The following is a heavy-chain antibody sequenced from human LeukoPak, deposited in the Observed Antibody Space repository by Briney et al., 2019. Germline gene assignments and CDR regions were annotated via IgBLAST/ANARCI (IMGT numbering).Heavy chain of an antibody. CDR3: ARDTMGATDY. CDR2: IDPSGNNA. CDR1: GYTFTDYY. J-gene: IGHJ4*02. Sequence: PGGSLRLSCAASGYTFTDYYMTWLRQAPGKGPEWLSLIDPSGNNAYYADSVKGRFTISRDNAKNSLYLQMNSLRAEDTAVHFCARDTMGATDYWGQGTLVTVSS. V-gene: IGHV3-11*04. D-gene: IGHD1-26*01.